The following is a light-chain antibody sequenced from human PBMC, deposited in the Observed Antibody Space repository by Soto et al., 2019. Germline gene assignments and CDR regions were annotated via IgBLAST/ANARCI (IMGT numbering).Light chain of an antibody. J-gene: IGLJ3*02. CDR3: CSSAGSSWV. CDR1: SSDVGSYNL. V-gene: IGLV2-23*01. Sequence: QSALTQPASVSGSPGQSITISCTGTSSDVGSYNLVSWYQQHPGKAPKPMIYEGSKRPSGVSNRFSGSKSGNTASLTISGLQAEDEADYYCCSSAGSSWVFGGGTKVTVL. CDR2: EGS.